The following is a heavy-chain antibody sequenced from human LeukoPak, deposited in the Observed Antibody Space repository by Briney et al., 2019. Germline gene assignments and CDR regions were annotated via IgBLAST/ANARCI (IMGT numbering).Heavy chain of an antibody. CDR3: AKGGYDILTGYHYGMDV. Sequence: GGSLRLSCAASGFTFSSYAMSWVRQAPGKGLEWVSAISGSGGSTYYADSVKGRSTISRDNSKNTLYLQMNSLRAEDTAVYYCAKGGYDILTGYHYGMDVWGKGTTVTVSS. CDR1: GFTFSSYA. V-gene: IGHV3-23*01. J-gene: IGHJ6*04. CDR2: ISGSGGST. D-gene: IGHD3-9*01.